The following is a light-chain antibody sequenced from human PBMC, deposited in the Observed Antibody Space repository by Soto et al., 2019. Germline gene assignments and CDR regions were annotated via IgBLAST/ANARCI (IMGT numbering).Light chain of an antibody. CDR2: DVS. CDR1: SSDVGGYNY. CDR3: SSYTSSSTLE. J-gene: IGLJ2*01. V-gene: IGLV2-14*01. Sequence: QSALTQPASVSGSPGQSITISCTGTSSDVGGYNYVSWYQQHPGKAPKLMIYDVSNRPSGVSNRFSGSKSGNTASRTISGLQADDEADYYRSSYTSSSTLEVGGGTKLTVL.